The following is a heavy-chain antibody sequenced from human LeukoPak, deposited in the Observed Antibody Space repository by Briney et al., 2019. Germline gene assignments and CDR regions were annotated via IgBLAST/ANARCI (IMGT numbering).Heavy chain of an antibody. CDR1: GFTFSWDW. CDR2: IKLDGSDQ. J-gene: IGHJ6*04. D-gene: IGHD3-10*01. Sequence: GGSLRLSCAVSGFTFSWDWMSWVRQAPGKGLEWVAKIKLDGSDQNYVDSVKGRFTISRDNAKNSLNLQMNSLRGEDTAVYYCARECGSGRCDYGMDVWGKGTTVTVSS. V-gene: IGHV3-7*03. CDR3: ARECGSGRCDYGMDV.